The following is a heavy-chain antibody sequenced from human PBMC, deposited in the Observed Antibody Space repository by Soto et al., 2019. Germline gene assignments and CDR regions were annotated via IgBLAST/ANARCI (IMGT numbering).Heavy chain of an antibody. CDR1: GFTFSSYS. Sequence: PGGSLRLSCAASGFTFSSYSMNWVCQAPGKGLEWVSYISSSSTIYYADSVKGRFTISRDNAKNSLYLQMNSLRAEDTAVYYCARDGPTPMTTVTSSDYWGQGTLVTVSS. J-gene: IGHJ4*02. CDR3: ARDGPTPMTTVTSSDY. V-gene: IGHV3-48*01. CDR2: ISSSSTI. D-gene: IGHD4-17*01.